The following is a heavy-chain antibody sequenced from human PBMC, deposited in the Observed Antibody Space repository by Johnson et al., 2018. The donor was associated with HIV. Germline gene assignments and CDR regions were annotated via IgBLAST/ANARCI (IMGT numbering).Heavy chain of an antibody. J-gene: IGHJ3*02. CDR3: AREGAWELRPGAFDI. D-gene: IGHD1-26*01. CDR1: GFTFSTSW. Sequence: QVQLVESGGGSVQTGGSLRLSCAASGFTFSTSWMNWVRQAPGRGLEWVANIKYDGNNKYYADSVKGRFTISRDNSKNTLDLQMNSLRAEDTAVYFCAREGAWELRPGAFDIWGQGTMVTVSS. CDR2: IKYDGNNK. V-gene: IGHV3-33*08.